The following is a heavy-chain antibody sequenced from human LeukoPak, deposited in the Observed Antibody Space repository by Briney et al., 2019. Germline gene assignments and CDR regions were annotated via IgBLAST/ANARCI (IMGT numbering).Heavy chain of an antibody. Sequence: PGGSLRLSCTTSGFTFSNFAMSWVRQAPAKGQEWVSALSGSGSSTYYADSVKGRFTISRDNSKHQGYLQMNSLRAEDTALYYCAKTVGGEYWGQGTLVTVSS. J-gene: IGHJ4*02. D-gene: IGHD6-19*01. CDR3: AKTVGGEY. CDR1: GFTFSNFA. V-gene: IGHV3-23*01. CDR2: LSGSGSST.